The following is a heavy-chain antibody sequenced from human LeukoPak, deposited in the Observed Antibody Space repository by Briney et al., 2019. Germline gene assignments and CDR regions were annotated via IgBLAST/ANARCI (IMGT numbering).Heavy chain of an antibody. V-gene: IGHV1-69*13. CDR1: GYTFTSYG. Sequence: SVKVSCKASGYTFTSYGISWVRQAPGQGLEWMGGIIPIFGTANYAQKFQGRVTITADESTSTAYMELSSLRSEDTAVYYCASVGYCSGGSWPCSNWFDPWGQGTLVTVSS. CDR3: ASVGYCSGGSWPCSNWFDP. CDR2: IIPIFGTA. J-gene: IGHJ5*02. D-gene: IGHD2-15*01.